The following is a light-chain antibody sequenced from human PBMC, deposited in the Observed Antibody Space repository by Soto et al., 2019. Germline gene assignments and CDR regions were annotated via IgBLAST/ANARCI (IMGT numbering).Light chain of an antibody. J-gene: IGKJ1*01. Sequence: EIVMTQSPATLSVSPGERATLSCRASQSVSSNLAWYQQKPGQAPRLLIYGASTRATGIPARFSGSGSGTEFTLTISSLQSEDFAVYYGQQYNNWPPWTVGQGSKGVIK. CDR2: GAS. CDR3: QQYNNWPPWT. V-gene: IGKV3-15*01. CDR1: QSVSSN.